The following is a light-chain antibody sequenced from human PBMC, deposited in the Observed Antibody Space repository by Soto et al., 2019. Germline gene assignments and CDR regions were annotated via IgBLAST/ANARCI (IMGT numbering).Light chain of an antibody. CDR2: KAS. CDR3: QQYKTYPLS. J-gene: IGKJ4*01. Sequence: DIQMTQSPSTLSASVGDRVTITCRASQSISTWLAWYQQKPGKAPKLLIYKASSLEGGVPSRFSGSGSGTEFNITISSLQPDDCATYYCQQYKTYPLSFGGGTTVDIK. CDR1: QSISTW. V-gene: IGKV1-5*03.